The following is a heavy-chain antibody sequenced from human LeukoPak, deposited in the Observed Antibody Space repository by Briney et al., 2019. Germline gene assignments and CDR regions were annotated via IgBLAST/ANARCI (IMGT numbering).Heavy chain of an antibody. CDR2: ISAYNGNT. CDR1: GYTFTSYG. D-gene: IGHD6-25*01. CDR3: AREVYSSGQGYYYYMDV. J-gene: IGHJ6*03. V-gene: IGHV1-18*01. Sequence: ASVKVSCKASGYTFTSYGISWVRQAPGQGLEWMGWISAYNGNTNYAQKLQGRVTMTTDTSTSTAYMELRSLRSDDTAVYYCAREVYSSGQGYYYYMDVWGKGTTVTVSS.